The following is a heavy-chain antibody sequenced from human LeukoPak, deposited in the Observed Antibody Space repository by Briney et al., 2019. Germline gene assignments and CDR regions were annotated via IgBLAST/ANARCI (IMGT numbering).Heavy chain of an antibody. V-gene: IGHV1-2*02. Sequence: ASVKVSCKASGHTFTDYYIHWVRQAPGQGLEWMGWINPNSGGTNDAQKFQGRVTMTTDTSISTAYMELSRLRSDDTAVYYCARGGWSGYSYGSEPEKYFDYWGQGTLVTVSS. CDR3: ARGGWSGYSYGSEPEKYFDY. J-gene: IGHJ4*02. CDR1: GHTFTDYY. CDR2: INPNSGGT. D-gene: IGHD5-18*01.